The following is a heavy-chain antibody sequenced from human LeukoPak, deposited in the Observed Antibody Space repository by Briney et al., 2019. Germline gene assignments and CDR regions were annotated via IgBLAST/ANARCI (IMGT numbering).Heavy chain of an antibody. J-gene: IGHJ4*02. CDR1: GVTISSQY. CDR2: VYYTGDT. CDR3: ASHGTGNKDF. V-gene: IGHV4-59*08. D-gene: IGHD1/OR15-1a*01. Sequence: PSETLSLTCTASGVTISSQYWSWFRQPPAKGLEWIGYVYYTGDTSYNPSLKSRITMSLDTSKSQFSLKLSSVTAADTAVYYGASHGTGNKDFWGQGTLVTVSS.